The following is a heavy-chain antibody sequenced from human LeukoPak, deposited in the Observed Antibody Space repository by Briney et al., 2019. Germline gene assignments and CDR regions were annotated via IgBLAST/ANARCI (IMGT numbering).Heavy chain of an antibody. CDR2: ISGSGGST. CDR1: GFTFSSYA. CDR3: AKDSALYDFWSGYHED. V-gene: IGHV3-23*01. J-gene: IGHJ4*02. D-gene: IGHD3-3*01. Sequence: GGSLRLSCAASGFTFSSYAMSWVRQAPGKGLEWVSAISGSGGSTYYADSVKGRFTISRDNSKNTLYLQMNSLRAEDTAVDYCAKDSALYDFWSGYHEDWGQGTLVTVSS.